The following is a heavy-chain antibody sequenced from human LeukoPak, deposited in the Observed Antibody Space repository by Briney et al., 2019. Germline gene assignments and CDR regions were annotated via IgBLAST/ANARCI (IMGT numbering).Heavy chain of an antibody. CDR2: IYYSGST. D-gene: IGHD1-26*01. CDR1: GGSISSSSYY. Sequence: PSETLSLTCTVSGGSISSSSYYWAWIRQPPGKGLEWIGSIYYSGSTYYNPPLKSRVTISVDTSKNQFSLKLSSVTAADTAVCYCARAGLGTYYGTYYFDYWGQGTLVTVSS. V-gene: IGHV4-39*01. J-gene: IGHJ4*02. CDR3: ARAGLGTYYGTYYFDY.